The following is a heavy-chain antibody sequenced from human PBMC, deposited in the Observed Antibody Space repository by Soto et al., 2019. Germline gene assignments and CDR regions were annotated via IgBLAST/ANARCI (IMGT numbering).Heavy chain of an antibody. CDR2: IYYSGST. CDR3: ARGVDYFDY. V-gene: IGHV4-59*01. CDR1: GGSISSYY. Sequence: SETLSLTCTVSGGSISSYYWSWIRQPPGKGLEWIGYIYYSGSTNYNPSLKSRVTISVDTSKNQFSLKLSSVTAADTAVYYCARGVDYFDYWGQGTLVTVSS. J-gene: IGHJ4*02.